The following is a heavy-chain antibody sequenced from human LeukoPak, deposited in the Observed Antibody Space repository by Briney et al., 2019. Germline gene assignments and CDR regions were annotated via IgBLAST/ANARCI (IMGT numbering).Heavy chain of an antibody. CDR3: ARESTEEQWLVPFGRGYFDY. D-gene: IGHD6-19*01. J-gene: IGHJ4*02. Sequence: AGGSLRLSCAASGFTFSSYAMHWVRQAPGKGLEWVAVISYDGSNKYYADSVKGRFTISRDNSKNTLYLQMNSLRAEDTAVYYCARESTEEQWLVPFGRGYFDYWGQGTLVTVSS. V-gene: IGHV3-30*04. CDR1: GFTFSSYA. CDR2: ISYDGSNK.